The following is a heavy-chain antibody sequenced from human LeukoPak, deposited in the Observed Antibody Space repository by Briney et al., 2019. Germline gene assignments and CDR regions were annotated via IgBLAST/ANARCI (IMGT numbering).Heavy chain of an antibody. D-gene: IGHD2-21*01. J-gene: IGHJ3*02. CDR1: GFTFSSYA. CDR3: AKLEFQAFDI. CDR2: ISGSGGRT. Sequence: GGSLRLSCAASGFTFSSYAMTWVRQAPGKGLEWVSAISGSGGRTYYVDSVKGRFTISRDNSKNTLYLQMNSLRAEDTAVYYCAKLEFQAFDIWGQGTTVTVSS. V-gene: IGHV3-23*01.